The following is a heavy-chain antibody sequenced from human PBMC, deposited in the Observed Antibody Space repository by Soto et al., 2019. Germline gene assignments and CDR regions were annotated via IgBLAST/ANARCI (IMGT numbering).Heavy chain of an antibody. J-gene: IGHJ5*02. CDR1: GFTFSSYA. CDR3: AKGPGYSGITNWFDP. CDR2: ISGSGGST. Sequence: GSLRLSCAASGFTFSSYAMSWVRQAPGKGLEWVSAISGSGGSTYYADSVKGRFTISRDNSKNTLYLQMNSLRAEDTAVYYCAKGPGYSGITNWFDPWGQGTLVTVSS. D-gene: IGHD1-26*01. V-gene: IGHV3-23*01.